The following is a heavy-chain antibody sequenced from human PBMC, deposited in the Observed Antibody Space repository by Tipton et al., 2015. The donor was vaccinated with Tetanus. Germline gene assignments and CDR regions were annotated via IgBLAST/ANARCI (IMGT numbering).Heavy chain of an antibody. J-gene: IGHJ4*02. Sequence: SLRLSCAASGFTVSSNYMSWVRQAPGKGLEWVSVIYSGGSTYYADSVKGRFTISRDNSKNTLYLQMNSLRAEATAVYYCARARLVGALPGLPYCFDYWGQGTLVTVSS. V-gene: IGHV3-53*01. CDR3: ARARLVGALPGLPYCFDY. CDR1: GFTVSSNY. D-gene: IGHD1-26*01. CDR2: IYSGGST.